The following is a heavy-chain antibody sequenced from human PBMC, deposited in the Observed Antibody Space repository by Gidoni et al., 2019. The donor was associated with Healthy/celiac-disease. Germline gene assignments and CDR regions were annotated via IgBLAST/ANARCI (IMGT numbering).Heavy chain of an antibody. D-gene: IGHD3-3*01. V-gene: IGHV3-23*01. Sequence: EVQLLESGGGLVQPGGSLRLSCAASGFPFSSYAMGWVRQAPGKGLEWVSAISGSGGSTYYADSVKGRFTISRDNSKNTLYLQMNSLRAEDTAVYYCAKDWFITIFGVVISGAFDIWGQGTMVTVSS. J-gene: IGHJ3*02. CDR1: GFPFSSYA. CDR2: ISGSGGST. CDR3: AKDWFITIFGVVISGAFDI.